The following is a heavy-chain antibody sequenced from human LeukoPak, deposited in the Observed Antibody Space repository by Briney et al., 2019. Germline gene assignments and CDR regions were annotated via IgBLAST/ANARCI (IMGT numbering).Heavy chain of an antibody. V-gene: IGHV1-24*01. CDR2: FDPEDGET. CDR3: ARGLGSRFHNWFDP. J-gene: IGHJ5*02. Sequence: ASVKVSCKVSGYTLTELSMHWVRQAPGKGLEWMGGFDPEDGETIYAQKFQGRVTMTEDTSTDTAYMELSSLRSEDTAVYYCARGLGSRFHNWFDPWGQGTLVTVSS. CDR1: GYTLTELS. D-gene: IGHD3-10*01.